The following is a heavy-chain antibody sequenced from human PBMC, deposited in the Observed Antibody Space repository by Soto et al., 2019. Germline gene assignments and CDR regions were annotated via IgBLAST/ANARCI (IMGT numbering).Heavy chain of an antibody. CDR2: IDPGDSDT. CDR1: GYTFTSYW. D-gene: IGHD2-2*01. CDR3: AAGIVVVPAAWAYYYGMDV. J-gene: IGHJ6*02. Sequence: GESLKISCNGPGYTFTSYWLGWARQMPGKGPEWMGIIDPGDSDTRYSPSFQGQVTISADKSISTAYLQWSSLKASDTAMYYCAAGIVVVPAAWAYYYGMDVWGQGTTVTVSS. V-gene: IGHV5-51*01.